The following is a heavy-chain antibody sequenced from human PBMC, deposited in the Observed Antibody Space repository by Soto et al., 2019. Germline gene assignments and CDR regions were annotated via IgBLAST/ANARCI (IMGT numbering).Heavy chain of an antibody. Sequence: GGSLRLSCAASGFTFSSYAMSWVRQAPGKGLEWVSAISGSGGSTYYADSVKGRFTISRDNSKNTLYLQMNSLRAEDTAVYYCVKDLRGGRITMVRGVTYNNWGQGTLVTVSS. CDR1: GFTFSSYA. V-gene: IGHV3-23*01. CDR3: VKDLRGGRITMVRGVTYNN. D-gene: IGHD3-10*01. J-gene: IGHJ4*02. CDR2: ISGSGGST.